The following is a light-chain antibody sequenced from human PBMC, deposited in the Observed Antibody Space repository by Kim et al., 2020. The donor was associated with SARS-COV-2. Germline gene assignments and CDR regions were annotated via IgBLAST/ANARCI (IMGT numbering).Light chain of an antibody. V-gene: IGLV2-11*01. CDR3: CSYAGTFSWL. CDR1: SSDVGGYNY. J-gene: IGLJ3*02. Sequence: QSALTQPRSVSGSPGQSVTISCTGTSSDVGGYNYVSWYQHHPGKAPKLLIYDVTKRPSGVTDRFSGSKSGNTASLTISGLQAEDEADYYCCSYAGTFSWLFGGGTKLTVL. CDR2: DVT.